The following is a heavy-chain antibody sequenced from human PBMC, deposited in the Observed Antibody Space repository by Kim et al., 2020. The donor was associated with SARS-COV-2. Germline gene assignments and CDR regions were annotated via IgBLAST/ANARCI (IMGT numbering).Heavy chain of an antibody. V-gene: IGHV2-70*01. CDR3: ARARGTFDQNMDV. D-gene: IGHD3-9*01. J-gene: IGHJ6*02. Sequence: YYSTSLKTRLTISKDTSKNQVVLTMTNMDPVDTATYYCARARGTFDQNMDVWGQGTTVTVSS.